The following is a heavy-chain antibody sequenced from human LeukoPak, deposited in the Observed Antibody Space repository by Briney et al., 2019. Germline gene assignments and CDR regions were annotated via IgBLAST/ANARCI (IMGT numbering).Heavy chain of an antibody. D-gene: IGHD1-14*01. CDR1: GFTFSSYW. V-gene: IGHV3-23*01. Sequence: GGSLRLSCAASGFTFSSYWMHWVRQAPGKGLEWVALISDSGTSTYYGESVTGRFSISRDNSNNRLFLQMNSLKDEDTASYFCATDNHLASWGQGTQVTVSA. CDR3: ATDNHLAS. CDR2: ISDSGTST. J-gene: IGHJ4*02.